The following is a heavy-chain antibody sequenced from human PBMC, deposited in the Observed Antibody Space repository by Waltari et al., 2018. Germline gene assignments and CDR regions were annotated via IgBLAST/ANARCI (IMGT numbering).Heavy chain of an antibody. CDR3: AREHMAYYYYGMDV. V-gene: IGHV4-59*01. CDR1: GGSISSYY. Sequence: QVQLQESGPGLVKPSETLSLTCPVSGGSISSYYWSWIRQPPGKGMEWIGYIYYSESTNYHPSLKSRVTISVDTSKNQFSLKLSSVTAADTAVYYCAREHMAYYYYGMDVWGQGTTVTVSS. J-gene: IGHJ6*02. CDR2: IYYSEST. D-gene: IGHD2-21*01.